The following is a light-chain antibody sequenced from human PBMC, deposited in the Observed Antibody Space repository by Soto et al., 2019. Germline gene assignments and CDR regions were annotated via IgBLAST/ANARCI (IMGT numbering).Light chain of an antibody. CDR2: EVS. CDR1: SSDVGGYNY. J-gene: IGLJ2*01. Sequence: QSALTQPASVSGSPGQSITISCTGTSSDVGGYNYVSWYQQHPGKAPKLMIYEVSNRPAGVSNRFSGSDSGNTASLTISGLQDEDEADYYCSSYTSSSTVVFGGGTKVTVL. CDR3: SSYTSSSTVV. V-gene: IGLV2-14*01.